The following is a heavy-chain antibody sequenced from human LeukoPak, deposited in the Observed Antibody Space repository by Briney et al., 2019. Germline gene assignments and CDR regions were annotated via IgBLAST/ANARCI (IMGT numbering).Heavy chain of an antibody. CDR2: INPNSGGT. D-gene: IGHD3-3*01. Sequence: GASVKVSCKASGYTFTGYYMHWVRQAPGQGLEWMGWINPNSGGTNYAQKFQGRVTMTRDTSISTAYMELSRPRSDDTAVYYCARSFWSGSIPMDVWGKGTTVTVSS. CDR3: ARSFWSGSIPMDV. CDR1: GYTFTGYY. V-gene: IGHV1-2*02. J-gene: IGHJ6*03.